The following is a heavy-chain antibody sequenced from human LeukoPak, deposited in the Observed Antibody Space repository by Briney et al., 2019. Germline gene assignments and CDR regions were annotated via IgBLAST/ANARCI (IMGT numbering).Heavy chain of an antibody. CDR2: IRYDGSNK. D-gene: IGHD2-15*01. J-gene: IGHJ3*02. CDR3: VRGVVAATTAGDAFDI. CDR1: GFTFSSYG. Sequence: PGGSLRLSCAASGFTFSSYGMHWVRRAPGKGLEWVAFIRYDGSNKYYADSVKGRFTISRDNSKNTLYLQMNSLRAEDTAVYYCVRGVVAATTAGDAFDIWGQGTMVTVSS. V-gene: IGHV3-30*02.